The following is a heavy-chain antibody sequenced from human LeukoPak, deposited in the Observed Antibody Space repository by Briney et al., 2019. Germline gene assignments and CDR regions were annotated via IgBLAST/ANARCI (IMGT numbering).Heavy chain of an antibody. V-gene: IGHV3-23*01. J-gene: IGHJ4*02. D-gene: IGHD2-8*01. CDR2: ISSDRDGP. CDR1: GFTFSSYA. CDR3: ARDNGENYHTAFDY. Sequence: GGSLRLSCAASGFTFSSYAMSWVRQAPGKGPEWVSTISSDRDGPYYADSVKGRFTISRDNSKNTLYLQMNSLRAEDTAVYYCARDNGENYHTAFDYWGQGTLVTVSS.